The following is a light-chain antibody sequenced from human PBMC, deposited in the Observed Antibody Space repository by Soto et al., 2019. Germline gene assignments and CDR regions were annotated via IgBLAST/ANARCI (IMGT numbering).Light chain of an antibody. CDR2: DAS. CDR1: QSVSSS. CDR3: QQSSNWPIT. J-gene: IGKJ4*01. Sequence: DIVLTQSPATLSLSPGERATLSCRASQSVSSSLAWYQQKPGQTPRLLIYDASNRATGIPARFNGSGSGTDFTLTVSSLEPDDFAVYYCQQSSNWPITFGGGTKVEIK. V-gene: IGKV3-11*01.